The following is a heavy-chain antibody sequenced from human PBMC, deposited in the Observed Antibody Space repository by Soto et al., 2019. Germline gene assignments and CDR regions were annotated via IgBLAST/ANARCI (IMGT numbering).Heavy chain of an antibody. CDR1: GGTFSSYA. CDR3: ARYSSPGGAFDI. D-gene: IGHD6-13*01. J-gene: IGHJ3*02. CDR2: IIPIFGTA. V-gene: IGHV1-69*13. Sequence: ASVKVSCKASGGTFSSYAISWVRQAPGQGLEWMGGIIPIFGTANYAQKFQGRVTITADESTSTAYMELSSLRSEDTAVYYCARYSSPGGAFDIWGQGTMVTVSS.